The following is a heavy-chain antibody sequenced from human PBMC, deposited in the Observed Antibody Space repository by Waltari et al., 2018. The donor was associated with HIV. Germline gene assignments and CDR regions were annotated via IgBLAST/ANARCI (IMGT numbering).Heavy chain of an antibody. V-gene: IGHV3-23*01. CDR3: AKICDGLAVVPAALVDD. D-gene: IGHD2-2*01. CDR1: GLTFSTYA. Sequence: EVQLLESGGGLVQPGGSLRLSCASPGLTFSTYAITWVPQALGTGRQWVSAMGGGGGSASDADSVKGRFIISRDNAKTTRGLQMSSLGAEDTAVYDCAKICDGLAVVPAALVDDWGQGTLVTVSS. CDR2: MGGGGGSA. J-gene: IGHJ4*02.